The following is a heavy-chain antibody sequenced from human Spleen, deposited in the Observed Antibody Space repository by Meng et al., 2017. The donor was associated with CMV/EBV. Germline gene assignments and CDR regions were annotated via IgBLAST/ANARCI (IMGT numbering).Heavy chain of an antibody. J-gene: IGHJ4*02. Sequence: ESLKISCSVFGASINSVSYFWGWIRQPPGKGLEWIGSVYYTGTTYYNPSLRSRVTMSVDASKKQFSLSLTSVTAADTAIYYCARVSGTAVAGPRGDFDFWGQGARVTVSS. D-gene: IGHD6-19*01. CDR2: VYYTGTT. CDR3: ARVSGTAVAGPRGDFDF. V-gene: IGHV4-39*07. CDR1: GASINSVSYF.